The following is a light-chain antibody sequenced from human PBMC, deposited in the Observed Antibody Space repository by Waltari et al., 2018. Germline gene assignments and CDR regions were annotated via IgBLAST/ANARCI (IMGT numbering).Light chain of an antibody. CDR1: SSNTGSNF. J-gene: IGLJ2*01. CDR2: RND. Sequence: QSVVTQPPSASGTPGPRVTISCSGSSSNTGSNFVYWYQQLPGATPKVLIFRNDRRPAGVPDRFSGSKSGTSASLDISGLRSEDEANYYCATWDGSLSAVVFGGGTKLTVL. CDR3: ATWDGSLSAVV. V-gene: IGLV1-47*01.